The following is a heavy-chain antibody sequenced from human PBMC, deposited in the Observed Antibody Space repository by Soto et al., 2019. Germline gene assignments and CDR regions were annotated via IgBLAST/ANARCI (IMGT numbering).Heavy chain of an antibody. CDR1: GFTFDDYA. J-gene: IGHJ3*02. CDR2: ISWNSGSI. Sequence: DVQLVESGGGLVQPGRSLRLSCAASGFTFDDYAMHWVRQAPGKGLEWVSGISWNSGSIGYADSVKGRFTISRDNAKNSLYLQMTSLRAEDTALYYCAKGPKHCSSTSCYFFDFDIWGQGTMVTVSS. D-gene: IGHD2-2*01. CDR3: AKGPKHCSSTSCYFFDFDI. V-gene: IGHV3-9*01.